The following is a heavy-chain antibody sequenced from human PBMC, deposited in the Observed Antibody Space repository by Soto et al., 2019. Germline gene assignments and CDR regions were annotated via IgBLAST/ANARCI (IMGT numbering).Heavy chain of an antibody. V-gene: IGHV3-23*01. J-gene: IGHJ4*02. CDR3: AKLNMVRGAAFDS. D-gene: IGHD3-10*01. CDR1: GFTFSRYG. CDR2: ISASGVNT. Sequence: EVQLLESGGGLAQPGGSLRLSCAASGFTFSRYGMNWVRQAPGKGLEWVSVISASGVNTNYADSVKGRFTISRDNSKNTTYLQMNSLRADDTAIYYCAKLNMVRGAAFDSWGQGILVTVSS.